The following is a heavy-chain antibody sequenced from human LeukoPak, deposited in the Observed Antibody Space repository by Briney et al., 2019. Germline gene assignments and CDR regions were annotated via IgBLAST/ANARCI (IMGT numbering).Heavy chain of an antibody. CDR1: GFTFSSYF. J-gene: IGHJ4*02. CDR3: ANGYYYDSSGYYSPPDFDY. V-gene: IGHV3-74*01. CDR2: INTDGSNT. Sequence: GGSLRLSCEVSGFTFSSYFMHWVRQAPGKGLVWVSRINTDGSNTQYADSVKGRFTISRDNAKNTLYLQMNSLRAEDTAVYYCANGYYYDSSGYYSPPDFDYWGQGTLVTVSS. D-gene: IGHD3-22*01.